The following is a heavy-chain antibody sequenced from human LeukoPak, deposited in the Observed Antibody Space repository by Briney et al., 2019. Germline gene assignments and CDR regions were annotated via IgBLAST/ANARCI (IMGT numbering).Heavy chain of an antibody. V-gene: IGHV4-34*01. CDR1: GGSFSGYY. Sequence: KPSETLSLTCAVYGGSFSGYYWTWIRQPPGKGLEWIGEINHSGSTNYNPSLKSRVTISVDTSKNQSSLKLSSVTAADTAVYYCARLWSTDCSGGTCPHQPNYWGQGTLVTVSS. D-gene: IGHD2-15*01. CDR3: ARLWSTDCSGGTCPHQPNY. CDR2: INHSGST. J-gene: IGHJ4*02.